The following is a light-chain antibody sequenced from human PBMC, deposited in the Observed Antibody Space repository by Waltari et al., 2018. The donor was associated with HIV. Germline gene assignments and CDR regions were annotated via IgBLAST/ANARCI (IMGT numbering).Light chain of an antibody. CDR2: AAS. J-gene: IGKJ4*01. V-gene: IGKV1-39*01. Sequence: DIQMTQSPSSLSASVGDRDTINCRASQSISTYLNWYQQKPGKAPKLLIYAASSLQSGVPSRFSGSGSGTDFTLTISSLQPEDFATYYCQQTYSTLSLTFGGGTKVEIK. CDR1: QSISTY. CDR3: QQTYSTLSLT.